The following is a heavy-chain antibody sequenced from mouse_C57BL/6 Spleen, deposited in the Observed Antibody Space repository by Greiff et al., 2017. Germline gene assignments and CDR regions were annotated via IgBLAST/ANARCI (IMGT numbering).Heavy chain of an antibody. CDR3: ARSYYSNYDGLGFAY. V-gene: IGHV1-72*01. J-gene: IGHJ3*01. CDR2: IDPNSGGT. D-gene: IGHD2-5*01. CDR1: GYTFTSYW. Sequence: QVQLQQPGAELVKPGASVKLSCKASGYTFTSYWMHWVKQRPGRGLEWMGRIDPNSGGTKYNEKVKSKATLTVDKPSSTAYMQLSSLTSEDSAVYYCARSYYSNYDGLGFAYWGQGTLVTVSA.